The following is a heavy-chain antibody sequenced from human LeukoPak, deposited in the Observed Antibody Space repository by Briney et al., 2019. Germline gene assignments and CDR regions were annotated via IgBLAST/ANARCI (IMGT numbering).Heavy chain of an antibody. D-gene: IGHD3-3*01. Sequence: SETLTLTCTVSGGSISSYYWSWIRQPPGKGLEWIGYIYYSGSTNYNPSLKSRVTISVDTSKNQFSLKLSSVTAADTAVYYCARHQYDFWSGYNDWGQGTLVTVSS. CDR3: ARHQYDFWSGYND. J-gene: IGHJ4*02. V-gene: IGHV4-59*01. CDR1: GGSISSYY. CDR2: IYYSGST.